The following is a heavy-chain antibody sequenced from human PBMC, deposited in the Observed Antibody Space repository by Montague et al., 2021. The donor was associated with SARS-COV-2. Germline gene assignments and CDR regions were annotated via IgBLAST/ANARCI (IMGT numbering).Heavy chain of an antibody. V-gene: IGHV4-39*01. CDR2: NYHDGST. CDR1: GDSVNNNKNY. CDR3: AHRGGLGAI. J-gene: IGHJ1*01. Sequence: SETLSLTCTVSGDSVNNNKNYWGWIRQPPGKGLEWIGSNYHDGSTYYNPSLWSRITMSVDTAKNQFSLRLTPVTAADTAVYYCAHRGGLGAIWGQGTLVTVSS. D-gene: IGHD3-10*01.